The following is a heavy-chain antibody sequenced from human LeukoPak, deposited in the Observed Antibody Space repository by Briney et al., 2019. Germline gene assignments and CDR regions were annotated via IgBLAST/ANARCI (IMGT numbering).Heavy chain of an antibody. CDR3: ARLTVTGTNY. CDR1: GFTFSSYW. Sequence: PGGSLRLSCAASGFTFSSYWMHWVRQAPGKGLVWVSNIYSDGSRTNYADSVKGRFTISRDNAKNTLYLQMNSLRVEDTAVYYCARLTVTGTNYWGQGTLVTVSS. J-gene: IGHJ4*02. V-gene: IGHV3-74*01. D-gene: IGHD6-19*01. CDR2: IYSDGSRT.